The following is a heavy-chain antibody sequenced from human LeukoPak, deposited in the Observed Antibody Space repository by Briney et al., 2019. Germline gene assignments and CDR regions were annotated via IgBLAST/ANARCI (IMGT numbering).Heavy chain of an antibody. CDR2: IIPIFGTA. V-gene: IGHV1-69*05. CDR1: GGTFSSYA. D-gene: IGHD3-3*01. J-gene: IGHJ4*02. CDR3: ARQVKGFLGYDY. Sequence: SVKLSCKASGGTFSSYAISWVRQAPGQGLEWMGGIIPIFGTANYAQKFQGRVTITTDESTSTAYMELSSLRSEDTAVYYCARQVKGFLGYDYWGQGTLVTVSS.